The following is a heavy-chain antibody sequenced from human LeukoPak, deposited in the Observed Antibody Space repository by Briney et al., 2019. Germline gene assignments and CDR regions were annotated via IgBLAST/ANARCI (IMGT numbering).Heavy chain of an antibody. V-gene: IGHV3-21*01. D-gene: IGHD2-8*01. Sequence: KAGGSLRLSCAASGFTFSSYSMNWVRQAPGKGLEWVSSISSSSSYIYYADSVKGRFTISRDNAKNSLYLQMNSLRAEDTAVYYCARDYSVYALLSRFAYWGQGTLVTVSS. CDR2: ISSSSSYI. J-gene: IGHJ4*02. CDR1: GFTFSSYS. CDR3: ARDYSVYALLSRFAY.